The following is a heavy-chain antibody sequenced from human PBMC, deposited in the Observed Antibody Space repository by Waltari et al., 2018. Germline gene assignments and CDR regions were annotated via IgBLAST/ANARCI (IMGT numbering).Heavy chain of an antibody. CDR2: IDSSGAST. Sequence: QEQLVESGGGFVKPGGSLRLSCTAVGFISSDYYMSWVRQAPGKGLEWLSYIDSSGASTRYADSVRGRFTVSRDHATNSVYLQMNSLRAEDTAVYYCARAVETSYMGAYGLAVWGHGTTVTVSS. CDR3: ARAVETSYMGAYGLAV. V-gene: IGHV3-11*01. D-gene: IGHD3-16*01. J-gene: IGHJ6*02. CDR1: GFISSDYY.